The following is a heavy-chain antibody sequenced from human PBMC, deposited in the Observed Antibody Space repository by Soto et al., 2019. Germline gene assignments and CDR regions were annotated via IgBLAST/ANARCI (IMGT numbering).Heavy chain of an antibody. V-gene: IGHV3-9*01. CDR1: GFAFDYYV. CDR2: ITWNGGTI. J-gene: IGHJ5*02. Sequence: GGSLRLSCAASGFAFDYYVMHWVRQPPGRGLEWVSGITWNGGTIRYVDSVKGRFTISRDNAENSLYLQMNSLRPEDTAVYYCAKGGSAALIAPSGRDNWFDPWGQGTQVTVS. CDR3: AKGGSAALIAPSGRDNWFDP. D-gene: IGHD6-13*01.